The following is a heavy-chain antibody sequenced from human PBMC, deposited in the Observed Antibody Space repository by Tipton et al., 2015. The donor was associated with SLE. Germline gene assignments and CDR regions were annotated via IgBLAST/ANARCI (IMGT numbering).Heavy chain of an antibody. CDR2: ISSSSSYI. Sequence: SLRLSCAASGFTFSSYSMNWVRQAPGKGLEWVSSISSSSSYIYYADSVKGRFTISRDNAKNSLYLQMNSLRAEDTAVYYCARGRDYYDSSGADAFDIWGQGTMVTVSS. CDR1: GFTFSSYS. CDR3: ARGRDYYDSSGADAFDI. D-gene: IGHD3-22*01. J-gene: IGHJ3*02. V-gene: IGHV3-21*01.